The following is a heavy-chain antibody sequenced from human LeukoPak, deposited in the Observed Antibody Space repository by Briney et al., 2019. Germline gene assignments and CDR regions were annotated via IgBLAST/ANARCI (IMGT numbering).Heavy chain of an antibody. CDR1: GGSISSSNW. D-gene: IGHD5-18*01. J-gene: IGHJ5*02. Sequence: SGTLSLTCAVSGGSISSSNWWSWVRQPPGKGLEWIGEIYHSGSTNYNPSLKSRVTISVDKSENQFSLKLSSVTAADTAVYYCARIYVDTAMVRWFDPWGQGTLVTVSS. CDR2: IYHSGST. CDR3: ARIYVDTAMVRWFDP. V-gene: IGHV4-4*02.